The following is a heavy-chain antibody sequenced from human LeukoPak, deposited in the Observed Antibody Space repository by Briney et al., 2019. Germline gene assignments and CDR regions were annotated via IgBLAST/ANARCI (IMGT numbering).Heavy chain of an antibody. CDR1: GFTFSSYW. D-gene: IGHD3-9*01. CDR2: IKQDGSEK. V-gene: IGHV3-7*01. J-gene: IGHJ4*02. Sequence: EGSLRLSCAASGFTFSSYWMSWVRQAPGKGLEWVANIKQDGSEKHHVASVKGRFTISRDNAKNSLYLQMNSLRVEDTALYYCVKHKTGPEYWGQGTLVTVSS. CDR3: VKHKTGPEY.